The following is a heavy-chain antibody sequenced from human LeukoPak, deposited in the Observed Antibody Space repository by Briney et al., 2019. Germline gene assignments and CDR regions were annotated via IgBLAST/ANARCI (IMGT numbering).Heavy chain of an antibody. Sequence: SETLSLTCAVYGGSFSGYYWSWIRQPPGKGLEWIGEINHSGSTNYNPSLKSRVTMSVDTSKNQFSLKLSSVTAADTAVYYCARDKLSANLGANDYWGQGTLVTVSS. J-gene: IGHJ4*02. CDR1: GGSFSGYY. V-gene: IGHV4-34*01. D-gene: IGHD3-10*01. CDR3: ARDKLSANLGANDY. CDR2: INHSGST.